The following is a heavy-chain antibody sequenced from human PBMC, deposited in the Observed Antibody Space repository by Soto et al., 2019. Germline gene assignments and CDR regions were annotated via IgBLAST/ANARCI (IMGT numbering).Heavy chain of an antibody. CDR2: IIPSTGST. CDR3: ARGGSSSDY. Sequence: QVQLVQSGAEVKKPGSSVKVSCKAFGGTFSTYAVSWVRQAPGQGLEWVGGIIPSTGSTNHAQKFQGRVTITADESTRTVYMELTSLRSDDTAVYYCARGGSSSDYLGQGTLVTVSS. J-gene: IGHJ4*02. CDR1: GGTFSTYA. V-gene: IGHV1-69*12. D-gene: IGHD6-13*01.